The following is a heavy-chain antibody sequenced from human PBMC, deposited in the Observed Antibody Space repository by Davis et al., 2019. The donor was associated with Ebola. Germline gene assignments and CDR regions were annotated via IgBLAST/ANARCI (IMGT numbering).Heavy chain of an antibody. D-gene: IGHD1-26*01. CDR2: INHSGST. V-gene: IGHV4-34*01. CDR1: CGSFSGYY. J-gene: IGHJ5*02. Sequence: SATLSLPSAASCGSFSGYYLSWIRQPPGKGLEWVGEINHSGSTNYNPSLKSRVTISVDTSKNQFSLKLSSVTAADTAVYYCARAVGATSGWFDPWGQGTLVTVSS. CDR3: ARAVGATSGWFDP.